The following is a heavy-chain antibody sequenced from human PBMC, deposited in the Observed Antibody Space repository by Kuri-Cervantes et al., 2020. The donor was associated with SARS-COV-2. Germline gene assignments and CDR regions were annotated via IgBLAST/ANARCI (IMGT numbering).Heavy chain of an antibody. CDR1: GGSISSSRSY. V-gene: IGHV4-39*01. J-gene: IGHJ2*01. Sequence: SEPLSLTCTASGGSISSSRSYWGWNRQPPGKGLEWIGSLYYSGSTYYNPSLKSRVTISVDTSTNQFSLKLSSETAADTAVYYCASLRVENWYFDLWGRGTLVTVSS. CDR2: LYYSGST. CDR3: ASLRVENWYFDL.